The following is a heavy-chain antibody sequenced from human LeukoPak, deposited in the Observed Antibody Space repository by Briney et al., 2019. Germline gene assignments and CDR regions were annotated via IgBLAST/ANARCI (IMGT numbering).Heavy chain of an antibody. D-gene: IGHD7-27*01. J-gene: IGHJ6*03. CDR3: ARDQRTGYYYYMDV. CDR2: ISSSSSYI. CDR1: GFTFSSYW. V-gene: IGHV3-21*01. Sequence: GGSLRLSCAASGFTFSSYWMNWVRQAPGKGLEWVSSISSSSSYIYYADSVKGRFTISRDNAKNSLYLQMNSLRAEDTAVYYCARDQRTGYYYYMDVWGKGTTVTVSS.